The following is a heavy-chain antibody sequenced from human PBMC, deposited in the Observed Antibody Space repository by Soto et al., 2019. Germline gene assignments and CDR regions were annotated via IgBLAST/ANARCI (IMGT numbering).Heavy chain of an antibody. J-gene: IGHJ5*01. V-gene: IGHV6-1*01. CDR1: GDSVSSNRVA. CDR3: ARTLAYCSSTSCYAPWFDS. Sequence: SHTLSLTCAISGDSVSSNRVAWNWIRQSPSRGLEWLGRTYYRSKWYNDYAVSVKSRITINPDTSKNQFSLQLNSVTPEDTAVYYCARTLAYCSSTSCYAPWFDSWGQGTLVTVSS. D-gene: IGHD2-2*01. CDR2: TYYRSKWYN.